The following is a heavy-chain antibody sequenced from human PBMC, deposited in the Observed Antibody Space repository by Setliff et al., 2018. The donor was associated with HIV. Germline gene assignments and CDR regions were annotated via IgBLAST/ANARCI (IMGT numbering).Heavy chain of an antibody. CDR2: LYGSGDS. J-gene: IGHJ4*02. D-gene: IGHD3-10*01. Sequence: QPGGSLRLSCAASGFTLSNTYMAWVRQAPGKRPEWVSTLYGSGDSYHADSVKGRFTLSRDTSKNTMYLQMNSLRREDTAVYYCARVRLYNNALGYWGQGTLVTVSS. CDR1: GFTLSNTY. CDR3: ARVRLYNNALGY. V-gene: IGHV3-66*02.